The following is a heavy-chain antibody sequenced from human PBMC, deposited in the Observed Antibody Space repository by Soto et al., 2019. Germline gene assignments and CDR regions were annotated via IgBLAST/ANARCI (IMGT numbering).Heavy chain of an antibody. V-gene: IGHV3-23*01. D-gene: IGHD6-19*01. CDR1: GFTFSSYA. Sequence: EVQLLESGGGLVQPGGSLILSCSASGFTFSSYAMNWVRQAPGKGLEWVSAIGGRGDSTYYADSVKGRFTVSRDNSRDTLYLQMNSLRAEDTAVYYCAKDLIYGYNSGRPFDYWGQGTLVTAS. CDR3: AKDLIYGYNSGRPFDY. CDR2: IGGRGDST. J-gene: IGHJ4*02.